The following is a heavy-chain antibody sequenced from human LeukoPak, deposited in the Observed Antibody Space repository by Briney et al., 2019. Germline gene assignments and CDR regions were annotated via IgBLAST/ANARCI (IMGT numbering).Heavy chain of an antibody. CDR2: INPSGGST. CDR1: GYTFTSYY. CDR3: ARDDVGGSYYVYAFDI. V-gene: IGHV1-46*01. D-gene: IGHD1-26*01. Sequence: ASVKVSCKASGYTFTSYYMHWVRQAPGQGLEWMGIINPSGGSTSYAQKFQGRVTMTRDTSTSTVYMELSSLGSEDTAVYYCARDDVGGSYYVYAFDIWGQGTMVTVSS. J-gene: IGHJ3*02.